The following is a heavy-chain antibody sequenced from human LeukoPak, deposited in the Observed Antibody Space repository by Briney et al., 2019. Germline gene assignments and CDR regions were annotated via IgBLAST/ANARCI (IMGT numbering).Heavy chain of an antibody. CDR3: AKGKYCTNGVCSHDY. Sequence: GGSLRLSCAASGLTFSSYAMSWVRQAPGKGLEWVSAISGSGGSTYYADSVKGRFTISRDNSKNTLYLQMNSLRAEDTAVYYCAKGKYCTNGVCSHDYWGQGTLVTVSS. D-gene: IGHD2-8*01. CDR1: GLTFSSYA. V-gene: IGHV3-23*01. J-gene: IGHJ4*02. CDR2: ISGSGGST.